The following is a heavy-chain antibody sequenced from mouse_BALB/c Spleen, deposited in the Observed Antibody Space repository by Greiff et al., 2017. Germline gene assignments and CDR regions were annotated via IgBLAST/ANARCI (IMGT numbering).Heavy chain of an antibody. V-gene: IGHV1-87*01. J-gene: IGHJ4*01. CDR2: IYPGDGDT. CDR1: GYTFTSYW. Sequence: VQGVESGAELARPGASVKLSCKASGYTFTSYWMQWVKQRPGQGLEWIGAIYPGDGDTRYTQKFKGKATLTADKSSSTAYMQLSSLASEDSAVYYCAREGMDYWGQGTSVTVSS. CDR3: AREGMDY.